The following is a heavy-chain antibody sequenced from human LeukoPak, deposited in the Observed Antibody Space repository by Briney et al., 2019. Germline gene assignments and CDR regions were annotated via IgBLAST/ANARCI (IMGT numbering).Heavy chain of an antibody. CDR3: AREGRDGYNLRGFDY. V-gene: IGHV4-59*01. CDR2: IYYSGST. J-gene: IGHJ4*02. CDR1: GGSISSYY. D-gene: IGHD5-24*01. Sequence: SETLSLTCTVSGGSISSYYWSWIRQPPGKGLGWIGYIYYSGSTNYNPSLKSRVTISVDTSKNQFSLKLSSVTAADTAVYYCAREGRDGYNLRGFDYWGQGTLVTVSS.